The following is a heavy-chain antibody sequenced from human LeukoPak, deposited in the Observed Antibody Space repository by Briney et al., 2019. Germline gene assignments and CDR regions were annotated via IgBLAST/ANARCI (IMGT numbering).Heavy chain of an antibody. D-gene: IGHD2-21*02. CDR3: ARVSPEIVVVTGTGAPDY. Sequence: GRSLRLSCAASGFTFSSYGMHWVRQAPGKGLEWVAVIWYDGSNKYYADSVKGRFTISRDNSKNTVYLQMNSLRAEDTAVYYCARVSPEIVVVTGTGAPDYWGQGTLVTVSS. CDR1: GFTFSSYG. V-gene: IGHV3-33*01. CDR2: IWYDGSNK. J-gene: IGHJ4*02.